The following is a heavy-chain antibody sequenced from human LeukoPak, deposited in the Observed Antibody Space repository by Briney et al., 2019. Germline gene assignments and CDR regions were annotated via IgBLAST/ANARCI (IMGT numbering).Heavy chain of an antibody. D-gene: IGHD2-21*01. CDR2: ISGTTGRT. J-gene: IGHJ6*02. V-gene: IGHV3-23*01. CDR3: ARVACGTECYYRLDV. CDR1: GFTFDDFDDYA. Sequence: GGSLRLSCAASGFTFDDFDDYAMTWVRQAPGKGLEWVSGISGTTGRTLYGDSVKGRFTVSRDNSRDTLYLQMNSLRAEDAAVYFCARVACGTECYYRLDVWGQGTTVTVSS.